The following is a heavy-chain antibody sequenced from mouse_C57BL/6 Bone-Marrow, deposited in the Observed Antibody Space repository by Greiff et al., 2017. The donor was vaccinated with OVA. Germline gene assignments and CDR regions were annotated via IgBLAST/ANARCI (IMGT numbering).Heavy chain of an antibody. D-gene: IGHD1-1*01. CDR2: IYWDDDK. V-gene: IGHV8-12*01. Sequence: QVTLKESGPGILQSSQTLSLTCSFSGFSLSTSGMGVSWIRQPSGKGLEWLAHIYWDDDKRYNPSLKSRLTTSKDTSRNQVFLKITRVDTADTATYYCARRHYYGSYWYFDVWGTGTTVTVSS. J-gene: IGHJ1*03. CDR1: GFSLSTSGMG. CDR3: ARRHYYGSYWYFDV.